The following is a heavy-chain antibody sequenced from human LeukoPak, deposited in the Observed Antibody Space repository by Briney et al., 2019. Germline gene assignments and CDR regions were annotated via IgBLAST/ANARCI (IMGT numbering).Heavy chain of an antibody. Sequence: GGSLRLSCAASGFTFDDYAMHWVRQALGKGLEWVSGISWNSGSIGYADSVKGRFTISRDNAKNSLYLQMNSLRAEDTALYYCAKGWRYSGSSHFDYWGQGTLVTVSS. CDR2: ISWNSGSI. CDR1: GFTFDDYA. V-gene: IGHV3-9*01. J-gene: IGHJ4*02. D-gene: IGHD1-26*01. CDR3: AKGWRYSGSSHFDY.